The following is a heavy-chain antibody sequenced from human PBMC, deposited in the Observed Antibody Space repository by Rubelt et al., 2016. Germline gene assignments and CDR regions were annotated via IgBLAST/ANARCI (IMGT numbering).Heavy chain of an antibody. J-gene: IGHJ4*02. CDR1: GGTFSSYA. CDR2: IIPILGIA. Sequence: QVQLVQSGAEVKKPGSSVKVSCKASGGTFSSYAISWVRQAPGQGLEWMGRIIPILGIANYARKFQGRVTITADKSTSTAYMELSSLRSEDTTVYYCARGTDTAMDLDYWGQGTLVTVSS. D-gene: IGHD5-18*01. V-gene: IGHV1-69*04. CDR3: ARGTDTAMDLDY.